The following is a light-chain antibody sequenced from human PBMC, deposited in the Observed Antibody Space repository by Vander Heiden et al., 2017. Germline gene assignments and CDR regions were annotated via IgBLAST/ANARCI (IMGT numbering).Light chain of an antibody. CDR3: AAWDDSLNGWV. CDR2: SNN. Sequence: QTVLTQPPSASGTPGQRVTSPCSGSSSNIGSTTVNWYQQTHGTAPKLHTHSNNQRPSAVPHRFSGSKSGTSASLAISALQSEDEADYYCAAWDDSLNGWVFGGGTKLTVL. CDR1: SSNIGSTT. J-gene: IGLJ3*02. V-gene: IGLV1-44*01.